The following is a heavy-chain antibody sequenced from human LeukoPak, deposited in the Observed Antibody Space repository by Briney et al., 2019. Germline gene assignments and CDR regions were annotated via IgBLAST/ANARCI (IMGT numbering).Heavy chain of an antibody. CDR3: ARRSSSGYLLFDY. CDR2: LYISGST. V-gene: IGHV4-4*07. CDR1: GASITSYY. D-gene: IGHD3-22*01. J-gene: IGHJ4*02. Sequence: PSETLSLTCTVSGASITSYYYNWIRLTAGRGLEWIGRLYISGSTDYNPSLKSRVTISVDTSKNQFSLKLSSVTAADTAVYYCARRSSSGYLLFDYWGQGTLVTVSS.